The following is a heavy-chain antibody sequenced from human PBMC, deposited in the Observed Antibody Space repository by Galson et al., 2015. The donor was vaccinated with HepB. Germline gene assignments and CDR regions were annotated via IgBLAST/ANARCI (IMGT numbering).Heavy chain of an antibody. CDR3: ARDGPAQSP. CDR2: IYSCGRT. CDR1: GFTVSNNY. Sequence: SLRLSCAASGFTVSNNYMNWVRQAPGKGLEWVSLIYSCGRTYYADSVKGRFTISRDSSKNTLYLQMNSLRAEDTAVYYCARDGPAQSPWGQGTLVTVSS. J-gene: IGHJ5*02. V-gene: IGHV3-66*01.